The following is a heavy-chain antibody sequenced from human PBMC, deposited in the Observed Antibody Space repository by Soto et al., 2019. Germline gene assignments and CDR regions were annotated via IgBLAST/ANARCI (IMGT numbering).Heavy chain of an antibody. V-gene: IGHV3-23*01. CDR1: GFTFSSYA. Sequence: VGSLRLSCAVSGFTFSSYAMSWVRQAPGKGLEWVSTISGSGGTTYYADSVKGRFTISRDNSKNTLYLQMNSLRAEDTAVYYCAKDPTAVDTTWFDPWGQGTLVTVSS. CDR2: ISGSGGTT. D-gene: IGHD5-18*01. CDR3: AKDPTAVDTTWFDP. J-gene: IGHJ5*02.